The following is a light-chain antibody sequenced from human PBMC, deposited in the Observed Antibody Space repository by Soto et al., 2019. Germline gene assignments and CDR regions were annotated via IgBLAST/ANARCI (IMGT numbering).Light chain of an antibody. J-gene: IGKJ4*01. CDR1: QDINNY. CDR2: DAS. V-gene: IGKV1-33*01. CDR3: QQYVHLLP. Sequence: EIQVTQTTSSLAASVVDRVTVTCQASQDINNYLNWYQQKAGKAPKLLIYDASNLETGVPSRFSGSGSGADFTFTISRLQPEDIATYYCQQYVHLLPFGGRTKVDIK.